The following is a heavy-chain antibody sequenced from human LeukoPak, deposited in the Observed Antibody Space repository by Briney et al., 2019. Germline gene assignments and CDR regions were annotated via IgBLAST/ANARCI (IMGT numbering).Heavy chain of an antibody. CDR1: GFTFSSYS. D-gene: IGHD5-12*01. Sequence: GGSLRLSCAASGFTFSSYSMNWVRPAPGKGLEWVSYISSSSSTIYYADSVKGRFTISRDNAKNSLYLQMNSLRAEDTAVYYCASGYSRYDTGFDYWGQGTLVTVSS. CDR3: ASGYSRYDTGFDY. J-gene: IGHJ4*02. CDR2: ISSSSSTI. V-gene: IGHV3-48*01.